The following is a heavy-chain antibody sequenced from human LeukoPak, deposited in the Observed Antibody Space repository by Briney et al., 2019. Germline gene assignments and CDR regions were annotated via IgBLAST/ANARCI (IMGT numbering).Heavy chain of an antibody. CDR2: IYYIGST. CDR1: GGSFSSGGYY. J-gene: IGHJ3*02. Sequence: SETLSLTCTVSGGSFSSGGYYWSWIRQDPGKGLEWIGYIYYIGSTYYNPSLKGRVTISVDTSKNHFSLKLSSVTATHTAVYYCAREPIYAHAFDIWGQGTVVTVSS. V-gene: IGHV4-31*03. CDR3: AREPIYAHAFDI. D-gene: IGHD2-2*01.